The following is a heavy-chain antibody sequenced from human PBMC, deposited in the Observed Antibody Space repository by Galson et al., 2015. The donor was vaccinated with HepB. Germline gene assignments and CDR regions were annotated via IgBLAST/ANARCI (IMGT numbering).Heavy chain of an antibody. CDR1: GFTFSFYS. V-gene: IGHV3-30-3*01. J-gene: IGHJ4*02. CDR2: ISYDGSDK. CDR3: ARDPSSITMTVVIISSYLDH. D-gene: IGHD3-22*01. Sequence: SLRLSCAASGFTFSFYSMHWVRQAPGKGLEWMAAISYDGSDKLYTDTVKGRFTISRDNSKNTLNLQMNSLRAEDTAVYYCARDPSSITMTVVIISSYLDHWGQGTLVTVSS.